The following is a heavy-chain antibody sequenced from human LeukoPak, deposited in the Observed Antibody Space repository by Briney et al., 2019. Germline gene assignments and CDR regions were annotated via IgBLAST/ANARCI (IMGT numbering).Heavy chain of an antibody. V-gene: IGHV4-34*01. CDR2: FNHSGST. CDR1: GGSFSGYY. D-gene: IGHD6-19*01. J-gene: IGHJ6*02. CDR3: ARQGMDNSGWYGLHYYYYGMDV. Sequence: SETLSLTRAVYGGSFSGYYWSWIRQPPGKGLEWIGEFNHSGSTNYNPSLKSRVNISVDTSKNQFSLKLSSVTAADTAVYYCARQGMDNSGWYGLHYYYYGMDVWGQGTTVTVSS.